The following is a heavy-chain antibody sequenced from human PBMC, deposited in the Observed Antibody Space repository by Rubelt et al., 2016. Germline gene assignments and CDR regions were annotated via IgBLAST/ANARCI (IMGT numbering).Heavy chain of an antibody. V-gene: IGHV1-2*02. D-gene: IGHD3-10*01. Sequence: RGLEWMGWINPNSGGTNYAQKFQGRVTMTRDTSISTAYMELSRLRPDDTAVYYGARSLGSMVRGVLDYWGQGTLVTVSS. CDR2: INPNSGGT. CDR3: ARSLGSMVRGVLDY. J-gene: IGHJ4*02.